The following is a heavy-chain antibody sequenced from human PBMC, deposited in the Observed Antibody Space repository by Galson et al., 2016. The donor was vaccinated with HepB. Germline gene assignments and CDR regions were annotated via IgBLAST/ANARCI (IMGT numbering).Heavy chain of an antibody. V-gene: IGHV3-23*01. Sequence: SLRLSCAASGFTFNNYAMNWVRQAPGKGLEWVSAISGSGGYTYYAGSVKGRFTISRVNSENTLYLQMDRLRVEDTAVYYCAKDRGIGYSYGYSSEYYGMDVWGPGTTVTVSS. J-gene: IGHJ6*02. CDR3: AKDRGIGYSYGYSSEYYGMDV. CDR2: ISGSGGYT. CDR1: GFTFNNYA. D-gene: IGHD5-18*01.